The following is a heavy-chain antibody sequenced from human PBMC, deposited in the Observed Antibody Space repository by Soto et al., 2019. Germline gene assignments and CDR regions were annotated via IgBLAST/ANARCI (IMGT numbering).Heavy chain of an antibody. V-gene: IGHV3-23*01. Sequence: GGSLRLSCAASGFTFSSYAMSWVRQAPGKGLEWVSAISGSGGSTYYADSVKGRFTISRDNSKNTLYLQMNSLRAEDTAVYYCAQEGRIASCSGASCPDAFDIWGQGTMVTVSS. J-gene: IGHJ3*02. CDR3: AQEGRIASCSGASCPDAFDI. CDR1: GFTFSSYA. CDR2: ISGSGGST. D-gene: IGHD2-15*01.